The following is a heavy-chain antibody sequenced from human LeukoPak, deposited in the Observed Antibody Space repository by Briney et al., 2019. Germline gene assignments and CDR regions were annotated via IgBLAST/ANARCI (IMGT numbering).Heavy chain of an antibody. Sequence: SETLSLTCTVSGASISSSGFYWSWIRQPPGKGLEWIGYIYYSGSTYYNPSLKSRVTISGERSKNQFSLKLSSVTAADTAVYYCARVSSYSSSSGSFCDYWGQGTLVTVSS. D-gene: IGHD6-6*01. CDR2: IYYSGST. CDR3: ARVSSYSSSSGSFCDY. CDR1: GASISSSGFY. J-gene: IGHJ4*02. V-gene: IGHV4-30-2*01.